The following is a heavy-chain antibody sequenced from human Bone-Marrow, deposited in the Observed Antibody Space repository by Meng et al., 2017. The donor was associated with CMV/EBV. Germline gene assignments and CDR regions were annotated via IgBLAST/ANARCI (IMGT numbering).Heavy chain of an antibody. Sequence: ASVKVSCKASGYTFTSYDINWVRQATGQGLEWMGWMNPNSGNTGYAQKFQGRVTMTRNTSISTAYMELSSLRSEDTAVYYCARVPNVLRFLEWLQYYHYYYGMDVWWQRATVPISS. J-gene: IGHJ6*01. CDR1: GYTFTSYD. CDR3: ARVPNVLRFLEWLQYYHYYYGMDV. CDR2: MNPNSGNT. D-gene: IGHD3-3*01. V-gene: IGHV1-8*01.